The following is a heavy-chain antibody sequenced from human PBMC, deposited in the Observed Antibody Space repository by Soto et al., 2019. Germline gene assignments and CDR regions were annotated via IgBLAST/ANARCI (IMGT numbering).Heavy chain of an antibody. CDR3: AKAANEPMVHIVVVPAPRKAYYYYGMDV. D-gene: IGHD2-2*01. CDR2: ISGSVGST. V-gene: IGHV3-23*01. CDR1: GFTFSSYA. J-gene: IGHJ6*02. Sequence: GGSLRLSCAASGFTFSSYAMSWVRQAPGKGLEWVSAISGSVGSTYYADSVKGRFTISRDNSKNTLYLQMNSLRAEDTAVYYCAKAANEPMVHIVVVPAPRKAYYYYGMDVWGQGTTVTVSS.